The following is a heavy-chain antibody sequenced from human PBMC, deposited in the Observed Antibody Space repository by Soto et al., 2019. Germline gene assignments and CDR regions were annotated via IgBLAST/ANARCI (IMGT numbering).Heavy chain of an antibody. CDR2: IWYDGSNK. V-gene: IGHV3-33*01. Sequence: QVQLVESGGGVVQPGRSLRLSCAASGFTFSSYGMHWARQAPGKGLEWVAVIWYDGSNKYYADSVKGRFTISRDNSKNTLYLQMNSLRAEDTSVYYCARSYDSSGYRGLGYWSQGTLFTVSS. J-gene: IGHJ4*02. CDR1: GFTFSSYG. CDR3: ARSYDSSGYRGLGY. D-gene: IGHD3-22*01.